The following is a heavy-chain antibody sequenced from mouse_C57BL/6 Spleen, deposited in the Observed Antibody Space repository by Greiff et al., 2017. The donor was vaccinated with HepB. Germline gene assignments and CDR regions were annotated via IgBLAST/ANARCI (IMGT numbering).Heavy chain of an antibody. V-gene: IGHV1-69*01. Sequence: QVQLQQSGAELVMPGASVKLSCKASGYTFTSYWMHWVKQRPGQGLEWIGEIDPSDSYTNYNQKFKGKSTLTVDKSSSTAYMQLSSLTSEDSAVYYCARSGTGRFAYWGQGTLVTVSA. CDR2: IDPSDSYT. J-gene: IGHJ3*01. CDR1: GYTFTSYW. CDR3: ARSGTGRFAY. D-gene: IGHD4-1*01.